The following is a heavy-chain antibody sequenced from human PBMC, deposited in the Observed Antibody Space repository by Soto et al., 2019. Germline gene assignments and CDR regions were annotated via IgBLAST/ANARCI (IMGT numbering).Heavy chain of an antibody. CDR1: GYTFTSYA. D-gene: IGHD2-2*01. CDR3: ARITVVPAAAAPFDY. V-gene: IGHV1-3*01. CDR2: INAGNGNT. Sequence: ASVNVSCKASGYTFTSYAMHWVRQAPGQRLEWMGWINAGNGNTKYSQKFQGRVTITRDTSASTAYMELSSLRSEDTAVYYCARITVVPAAAAPFDYWGQGTLVTVSS. J-gene: IGHJ4*02.